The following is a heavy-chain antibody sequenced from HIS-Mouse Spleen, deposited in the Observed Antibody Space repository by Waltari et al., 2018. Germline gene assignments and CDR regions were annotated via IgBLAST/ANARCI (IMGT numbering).Heavy chain of an antibody. Sequence: QVQLVQSGAEVKKPGSSVKVSCKASGGTFSSYAISWVRQAPGQGLEWMGRIIPILGIANDAQKFQGRVTITADKSTSTAYMELSSLRSEDTAVYYCAREAAHDAFDIWGQGTMVTVSS. CDR1: GGTFSSYA. V-gene: IGHV1-69*04. J-gene: IGHJ3*02. CDR3: AREAAHDAFDI. D-gene: IGHD6-25*01. CDR2: IIPILGIA.